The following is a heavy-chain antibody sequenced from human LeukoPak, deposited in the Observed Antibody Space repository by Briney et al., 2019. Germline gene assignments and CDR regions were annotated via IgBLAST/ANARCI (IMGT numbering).Heavy chain of an antibody. D-gene: IGHD3-10*01. J-gene: IGHJ6*03. CDR1: GGSISSYY. CDR3: AREDITMVRGVKSRYMDV. V-gene: IGHV4-59*12. Sequence: SETLSLTCTVSGGSISSYYWSWIRQPPGKGLEWIGYIYYSGSTYYNPSLKSRVTISVDTSKNQFSLKLSSVTAADTAVYYCAREDITMVRGVKSRYMDVWGKGTTVTVSS. CDR2: IYYSGST.